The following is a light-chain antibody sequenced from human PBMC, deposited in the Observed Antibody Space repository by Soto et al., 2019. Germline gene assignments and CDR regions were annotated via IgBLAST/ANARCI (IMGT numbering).Light chain of an antibody. V-gene: IGLV2-8*01. J-gene: IGLJ2*01. Sequence: QSALTQPASVSGSPGQSITISCTGTTSDIGGYNFVSWYQQHPGKAPKLMIYDVSKRPSGVPDRFSGSKSGNTASLTVSGLQAEDEANYYCSSYAGSNVLFGGGTKLTVL. CDR1: TSDIGGYNF. CDR2: DVS. CDR3: SSYAGSNVL.